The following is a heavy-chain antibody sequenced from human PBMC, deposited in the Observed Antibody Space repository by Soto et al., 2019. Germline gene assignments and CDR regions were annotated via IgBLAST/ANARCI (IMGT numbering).Heavy chain of an antibody. CDR3: ARKIAVAGSNWFDP. CDR2: IKQDGSEK. CDR1: GFTFSNYW. D-gene: IGHD6-19*01. V-gene: IGHV3-7*01. J-gene: IGHJ5*02. Sequence: PVGSLGLSCADSGFTFSNYWMSWVRQAPGKGLEWVANIKQDGSEKYNVDSVKGRFTISRDNAKNSLYLQMNSLRAEDTAVYYCARKIAVAGSNWFDPWGQGTLVTVSS.